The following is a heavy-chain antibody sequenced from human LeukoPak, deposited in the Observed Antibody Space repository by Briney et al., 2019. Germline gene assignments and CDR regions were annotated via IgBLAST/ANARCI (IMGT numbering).Heavy chain of an antibody. J-gene: IGHJ4*02. D-gene: IGHD1-7*01. V-gene: IGHV3-33*01. Sequence: GGSLKPSGAGPGFTFSSFAMHWFRKAQGKGLEWVAVIWLDGSNKNYADSVKGRFTISRDNSKNTLYLQMNSLRAEDTAIYYCARDVDWNYAFDYWGQGTRVTVSS. CDR3: ARDVDWNYAFDY. CDR1: GFTFSSFA. CDR2: IWLDGSNK.